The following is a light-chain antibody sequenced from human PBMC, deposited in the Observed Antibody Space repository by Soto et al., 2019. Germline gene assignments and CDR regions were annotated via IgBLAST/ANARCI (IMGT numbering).Light chain of an antibody. J-gene: IGKJ1*01. Sequence: SLSTYTLSASVGDRVTITCRASQSISSWLAWYQQKPGKAPKLLIYKASSLESGVPSRFSGSGSGTEFTLTISSLQPDDFAAYYCQQYNIYWTFGQGSKVDIK. V-gene: IGKV1-5*03. CDR3: QQYNIYWT. CDR1: QSISSW. CDR2: KAS.